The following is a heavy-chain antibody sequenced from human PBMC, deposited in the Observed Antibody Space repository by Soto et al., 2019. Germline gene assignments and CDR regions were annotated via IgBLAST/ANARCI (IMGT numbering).Heavy chain of an antibody. Sequence: SQTLSLTCAISGESVSTNSATWDWIRQSPSRGLEWMGRTYYSSKCFNVFAVSVKSRITINPDTSKNQFSLHLISVTPEDTVVYYCARAAYSGSYQGYFDYWGQGTLVTVSS. D-gene: IGHD1-26*01. CDR3: ARAAYSGSYQGYFDY. CDR2: TYYSSKCFN. V-gene: IGHV6-1*01. J-gene: IGHJ4*02. CDR1: GESVSTNSAT.